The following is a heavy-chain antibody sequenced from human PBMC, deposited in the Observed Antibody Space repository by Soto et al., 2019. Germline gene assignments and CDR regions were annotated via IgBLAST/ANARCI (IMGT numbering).Heavy chain of an antibody. CDR1: GFPFSSFA. J-gene: IGHJ4*02. V-gene: IGHV3-23*01. CDR2: ISGSGGVT. CDR3: AKDGRGVVRARYVNFDY. D-gene: IGHD3-10*01. Sequence: GGSLRLSCTASGFPFSSFAMSWVRQAPGKGLEWVSLISGSGGVTYYADSVKGRFTISRDNSKNTVYLQMNSLRAEDTAVYYCAKDGRGVVRARYVNFDYWGQGTLVTVSS.